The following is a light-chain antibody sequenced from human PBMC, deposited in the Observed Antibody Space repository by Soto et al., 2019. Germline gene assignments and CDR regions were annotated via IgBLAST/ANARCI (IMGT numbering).Light chain of an antibody. V-gene: IGKV1-5*03. CDR3: QQYNRYPWT. CDR2: KAS. J-gene: IGKJ1*01. Sequence: DIQMTQSPSTLSASVGSRVTITCRASQRISRWPACYQLQPGIAPKLLIYKASSLESGVASRFSGSGSRTEFTLTISSLQPDDFGTYYSQQYNRYPWTFGQGTKVDIK. CDR1: QRISRW.